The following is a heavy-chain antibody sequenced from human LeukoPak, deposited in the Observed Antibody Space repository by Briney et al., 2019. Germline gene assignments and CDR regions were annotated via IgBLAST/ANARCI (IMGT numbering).Heavy chain of an antibody. Sequence: PGGSLRLSCSASGFTFTSYSMNWVGQAPGKGLEWGSSIISSSTYIYYADSVKGRFTISRDNAKNSLSLHMNSLRAEGAAVSYCARGAASGTVDYWGQGTLVTVSP. CDR1: GFTFTSYS. CDR2: IISSSTYI. J-gene: IGHJ4*02. D-gene: IGHD6-13*01. CDR3: ARGAASGTVDY. V-gene: IGHV3-21*01.